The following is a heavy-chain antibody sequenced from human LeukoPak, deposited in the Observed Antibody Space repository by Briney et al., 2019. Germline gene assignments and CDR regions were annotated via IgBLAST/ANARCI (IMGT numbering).Heavy chain of an antibody. V-gene: IGHV3-23*01. Sequence: GGSLRLSCAASGFTFRSYAMSWVRQAPGKGLEWVSAISGSGGSTYYADSVKGRFTISRDNSKNTLYLQMNSLRAEDTAVYYCAKGYYYDSSGYKIFDYWGQGALVTVSS. D-gene: IGHD3-22*01. J-gene: IGHJ4*02. CDR2: ISGSGGST. CDR3: AKGYYYDSSGYKIFDY. CDR1: GFTFRSYA.